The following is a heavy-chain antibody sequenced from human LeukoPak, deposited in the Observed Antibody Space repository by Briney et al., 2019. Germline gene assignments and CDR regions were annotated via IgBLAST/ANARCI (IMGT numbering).Heavy chain of an antibody. CDR3: ARDRYCSGGSCYDY. J-gene: IGHJ4*02. Sequence: ASVKVSCKASGYTFTGYYMHWERQGPGQGLEWMGWINPNSGGTNYAQKFQGRVTMTRDTSISTAYMELSRLRSDDTAVYYCARDRYCSGGSCYDYWGQGTLVTVSS. CDR1: GYTFTGYY. V-gene: IGHV1-2*02. D-gene: IGHD2-15*01. CDR2: INPNSGGT.